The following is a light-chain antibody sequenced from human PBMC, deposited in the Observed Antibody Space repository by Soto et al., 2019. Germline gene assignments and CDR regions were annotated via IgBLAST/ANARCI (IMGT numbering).Light chain of an antibody. CDR2: RAS. CDR1: QTISSSF. CDR3: QQLGSSPRDT. Sequence: EIVLTQSPGTLPLSPGERATLSCRASQTISSSFLAWHQQKPGQAPRLLIYRASSRAPGTPDRFSGSGSWTDFTLPTSRLEPEDFAVYYCQQLGSSPRDTFGPGTKVEIK. V-gene: IGKV3-20*01. J-gene: IGKJ3*01.